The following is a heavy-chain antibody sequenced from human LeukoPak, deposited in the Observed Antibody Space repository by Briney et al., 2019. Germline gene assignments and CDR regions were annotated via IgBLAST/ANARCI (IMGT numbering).Heavy chain of an antibody. CDR1: GHTFTSYG. CDR3: ARVRITMVRGDFDY. D-gene: IGHD3-10*01. J-gene: IGHJ4*02. V-gene: IGHV1-18*01. Sequence: ASVKVPCKASGHTFTSYGISWVRQAPRQGLEWMGWIRAYNGNTNYAQKLQGRVTMTTDTSTSTAYMELRSLRSDDTAVYYCARVRITMVRGDFDYWGQGTLVTVSS. CDR2: IRAYNGNT.